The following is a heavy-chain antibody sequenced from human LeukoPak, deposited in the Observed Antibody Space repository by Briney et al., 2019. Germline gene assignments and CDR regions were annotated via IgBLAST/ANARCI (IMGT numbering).Heavy chain of an antibody. Sequence: SQTLSLTCAISGDSVSSNSATWTWIRHSPSSCLEWLVRTDDRSKWYNDYAVSVKSRIPINTATYKNQFSLQLNSVTPADTAVYFCARVSGGSWKATDYWGQGTLVTVSS. CDR3: ARVSGGSWKATDY. V-gene: IGHV6-1*01. CDR2: TDDRSKWYN. CDR1: GDSVSSNSAT. D-gene: IGHD2-15*01. J-gene: IGHJ4*02.